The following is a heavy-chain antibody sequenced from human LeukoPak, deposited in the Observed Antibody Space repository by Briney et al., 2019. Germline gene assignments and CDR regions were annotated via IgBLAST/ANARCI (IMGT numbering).Heavy chain of an antibody. D-gene: IGHD3-22*01. J-gene: IGHJ3*02. CDR3: ARDLADYYDSSGYAFDI. Sequence: SDTLSLTCTVSGGSISSVDYYWSWIRQPPGKGLEWIGYIYYSGSTYYNPSLKSRVTISVDTSKNQFSLKLSSVTAADTAVYYCARDLADYYDSSGYAFDIWGQGTTVTVSS. CDR2: IYYSGST. V-gene: IGHV4-30-4*02. CDR1: GGSISSVDYY.